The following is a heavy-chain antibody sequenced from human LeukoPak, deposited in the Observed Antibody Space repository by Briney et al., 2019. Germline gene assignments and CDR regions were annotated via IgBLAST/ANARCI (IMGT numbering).Heavy chain of an antibody. CDR1: GGTFSSYA. CDR3: ARPNYDFWSGYYPDPSKDAFDI. CDR2: IIPIFGTA. Sequence: GASVKVSCKASGGTFSSYAISWVRQAPGQGLEWMGGIIPIFGTANYAQKFQGRVTITADESTSTAYMELSSLRSEDTAVYYCARPNYDFWSGYYPDPSKDAFDIWGQGTMVTVSS. J-gene: IGHJ3*02. D-gene: IGHD3-3*01. V-gene: IGHV1-69*13.